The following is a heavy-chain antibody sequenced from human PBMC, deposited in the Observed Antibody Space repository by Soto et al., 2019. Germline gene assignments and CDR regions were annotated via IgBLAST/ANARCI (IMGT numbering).Heavy chain of an antibody. J-gene: IGHJ6*01. CDR3: EGRNYDYVWGSYRYEYGMDV. V-gene: IGHV4-39*01. D-gene: IGHD3-16*02. CDR1: GGSISSSSYY. CDR2: IYYSGST. Sequence: PSETLSLTCTVSGGSISSSSYYWGWIRQPPGKGLEWIGSIYYSGSTYYNPSLKSRVTISVDTSKNQFSLKLSSVTAADTAVYYCEGRNYDYVWGSYRYEYGMDVWGQGTTVTVSS.